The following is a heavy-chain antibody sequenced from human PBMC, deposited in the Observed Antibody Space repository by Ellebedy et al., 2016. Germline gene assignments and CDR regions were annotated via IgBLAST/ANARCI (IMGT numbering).Heavy chain of an antibody. J-gene: IGHJ1*01. Sequence: GSLRLXXTVSGGSISSSSYYWGWIRQPPGKGLEWIGSIYYSGSTYYNPSLKSRVTISVDTSKNQFSLKLSSVTAADTAVYYCARGPRYYDILTGYYRMGYFQHWGQGTLVTVSS. CDR3: ARGPRYYDILTGYYRMGYFQH. CDR1: GGSISSSSYY. CDR2: IYYSGST. V-gene: IGHV4-39*07. D-gene: IGHD3-9*01.